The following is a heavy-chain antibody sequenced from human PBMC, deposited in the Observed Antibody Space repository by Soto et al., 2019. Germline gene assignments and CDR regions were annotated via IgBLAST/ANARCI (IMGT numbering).Heavy chain of an antibody. D-gene: IGHD2-2*03. V-gene: IGHV1-69*01. Sequence: QVQLVQSGAEVKKPGSSVKVSCKTSGGTFSTVAINWVRQAPGQGLEWIGGLIPKFNRPNYAQRFQGRVSISAGEATSTVYLELLGLRSEDTAMYYCARDMDAFYKSIGYWGPGTLVTVSS. J-gene: IGHJ4*02. CDR1: GGTFSTVA. CDR2: LIPKFNRP. CDR3: ARDMDAFYKSIGY.